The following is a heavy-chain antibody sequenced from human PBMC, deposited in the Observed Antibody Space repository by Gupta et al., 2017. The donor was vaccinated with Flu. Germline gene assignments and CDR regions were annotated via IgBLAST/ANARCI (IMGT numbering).Heavy chain of an antibody. Sequence: GTTLRGNAMSWVGQAPGEGLEWVSAISASGISTYYADSVKGRFTISRDNSKNTVFLQLNSLRAEDTAVYYCTPSTPGSVTYWGQGTLVTVSS. D-gene: IGHD3-10*01. CDR1: GTTLRGNA. J-gene: IGHJ4*02. CDR2: ISASGIST. V-gene: IGHV3-23*01. CDR3: TPSTPGSVTY.